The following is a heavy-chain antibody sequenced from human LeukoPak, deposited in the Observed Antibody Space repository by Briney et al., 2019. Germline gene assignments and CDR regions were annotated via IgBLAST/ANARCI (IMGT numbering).Heavy chain of an antibody. Sequence: PGGSLRLSCAASGFTFSSYKMNWVRQAPGKGLEWVSYISSSGSNKYYADSVKGRFIISRDNTKNTLYLQMNSLRAEDTAVYYCAKVPLPYYDFWSGHRAWFDPWGQGTLVTVSS. V-gene: IGHV3-48*03. CDR1: GFTFSSYK. CDR2: ISSSGSNK. J-gene: IGHJ5*02. D-gene: IGHD3-3*01. CDR3: AKVPLPYYDFWSGHRAWFDP.